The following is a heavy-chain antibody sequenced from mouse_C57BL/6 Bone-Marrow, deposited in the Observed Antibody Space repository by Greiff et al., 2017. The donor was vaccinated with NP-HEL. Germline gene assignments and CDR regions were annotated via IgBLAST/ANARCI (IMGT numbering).Heavy chain of an antibody. J-gene: IGHJ2*01. CDR3: ARHGFLYYFDY. CDR1: GFTFSDYY. CDR2: ISNGGGST. Sequence: DVQLQESGGGLVQPGGSLKLSCAASGFTFSDYYMYWVRQTPEKRLEWVAYISNGGGSTYYPDTVKGRFTISRDNAKNTLYLQMSRLKSEDTAMYYCARHGFLYYFDYWGQGTTLTVSS. V-gene: IGHV5-12*01.